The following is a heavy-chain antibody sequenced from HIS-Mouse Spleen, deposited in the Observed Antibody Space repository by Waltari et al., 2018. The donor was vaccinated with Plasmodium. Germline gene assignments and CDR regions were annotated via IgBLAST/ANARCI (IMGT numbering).Heavy chain of an antibody. CDR1: GFSLSTSGMC. D-gene: IGHD6-6*01. V-gene: IGHV2-70*19. CDR3: ARTTYSSSSAKYYYYGMDV. J-gene: IGHJ6*02. CDR2: IDWDTDK. Sequence: QVTLRASGPALVKPTQTPTLIFTFPGFSLSTSGMCVSWVLLPPVKALEWLARIDWDTDKHYSTPRKTKVTMSKDTSKNQVVLTMTNMDPVDTATYYCARTTYSSSSAKYYYYGMDVWGQGTTVTVSS.